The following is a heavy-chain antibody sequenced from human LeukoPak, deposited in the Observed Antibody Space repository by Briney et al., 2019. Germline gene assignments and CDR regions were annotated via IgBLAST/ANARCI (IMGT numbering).Heavy chain of an antibody. Sequence: GGSLRLSCAASGFTFSSYWMHWVRQVPGKGLVWVSRIYSDGSRTTYADSVKGRFTISRDNANNTLYLQMNSLRAEDTAVYYCARGLYSRSSYTKGYWGQGTLVTVSS. CDR3: ARGLYSRSSYTKGY. J-gene: IGHJ4*02. CDR2: IYSDGSRT. D-gene: IGHD1-26*01. V-gene: IGHV3-74*01. CDR1: GFTFSSYW.